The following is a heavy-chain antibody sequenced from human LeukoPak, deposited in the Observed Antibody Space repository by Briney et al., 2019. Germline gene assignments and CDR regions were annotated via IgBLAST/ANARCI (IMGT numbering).Heavy chain of an antibody. CDR3: ARDLFPAEKYFYDSSGYYPFDY. V-gene: IGHV3-33*01. D-gene: IGHD3-22*01. J-gene: IGHJ4*02. CDR1: VFTLSSYG. Sequence: GGCLRLSRAASVFTLSSYGMHWVRHAPGKGLEWGGVIWYDGSNKYYTDSVKGGFTISRDTSKNTLYMHMNSLRAQDTAVYYCARDLFPAEKYFYDSSGYYPFDYWGQGTLVTVSS. CDR2: IWYDGSNK.